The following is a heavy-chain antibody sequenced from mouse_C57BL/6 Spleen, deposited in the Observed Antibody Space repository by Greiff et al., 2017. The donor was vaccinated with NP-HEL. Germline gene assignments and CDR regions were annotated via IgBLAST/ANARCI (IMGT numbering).Heavy chain of an antibody. Sequence: EVHLVESGGGLVKPGGSLKLSCAASGFTFSSYAMSWVRQTPEKRLEWVATISDGSSYTYYPDNVKGRFTISRDNAKNNLYLQMSHLKSEDTAMYYCARDRGITRYFDVWGTGTTVTVSS. CDR2: ISDGSSYT. CDR1: GFTFSSYA. D-gene: IGHD1-1*01. J-gene: IGHJ1*03. V-gene: IGHV5-4*01. CDR3: ARDRGITRYFDV.